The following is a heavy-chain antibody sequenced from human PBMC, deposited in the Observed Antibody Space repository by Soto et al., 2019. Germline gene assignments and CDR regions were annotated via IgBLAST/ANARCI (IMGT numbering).Heavy chain of an antibody. D-gene: IGHD3-10*01. Sequence: QITLKESGPTLVQPTQTLTLTCSFSGFSLITTGAGVGWIRQPPGKAPEWLAPIYWDGEKRYSPALKSRLTITKDSSKNQVVLTMTNMDPVDTATYYCARRQSIMIRGANAFDIWGQGTGLSVSS. J-gene: IGHJ3*02. CDR3: ARRQSIMIRGANAFDI. CDR2: IYWDGEK. CDR1: GFSLITTGAG. V-gene: IGHV2-5*02.